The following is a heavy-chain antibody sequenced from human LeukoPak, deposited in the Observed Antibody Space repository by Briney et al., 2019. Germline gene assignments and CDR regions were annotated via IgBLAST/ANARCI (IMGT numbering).Heavy chain of an antibody. CDR1: GFTFSSYG. D-gene: IGHD1-26*01. CDR3: ARVGWPAYEGATTFDY. Sequence: GGSLRLSCAASGFTFSSYGMHWVRQAPGKGLEWVANIKQDGSEKYYVDSVKGRFTISRDNAKNSLYLQMNSLRAEDTAVYYCARVGWPAYEGATTFDYWGQGTLVTVSS. CDR2: IKQDGSEK. V-gene: IGHV3-7*01. J-gene: IGHJ4*02.